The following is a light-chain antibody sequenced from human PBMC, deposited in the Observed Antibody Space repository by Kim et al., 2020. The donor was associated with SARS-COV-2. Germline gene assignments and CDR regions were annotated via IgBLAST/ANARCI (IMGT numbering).Light chain of an antibody. V-gene: IGKV3-20*01. CDR1: QSLSSSY. CDR2: GAS. J-gene: IGKJ4*01. Sequence: EIVLTQSPGTLSLSPGERATLSCRASQSLSSSYLAWYQQTPGQAPRLLICGASSRATGIPDRFSGSGSGTDFTLSISRLEPEDFAVYYCQQYDTSPALTFGGGTKLE. CDR3: QQYDTSPALT.